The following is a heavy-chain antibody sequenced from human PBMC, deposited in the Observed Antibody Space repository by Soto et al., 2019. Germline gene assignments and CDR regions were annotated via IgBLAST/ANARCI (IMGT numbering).Heavy chain of an antibody. CDR2: ISPSASDT. J-gene: IGHJ6*02. Sequence: GGSLRLSCAASGFSFSTSSMAWVRQPPGKGLEWVSAISPSASDTLYADSVKGRFTISRDNSQNTLYFQMNSLRAEDTAVYYCARAKMQLWPNYYDDGLDVWGQGTTVTVSS. V-gene: IGHV3-23*01. CDR1: GFSFSTSS. CDR3: ARAKMQLWPNYYDDGLDV. D-gene: IGHD5-18*01.